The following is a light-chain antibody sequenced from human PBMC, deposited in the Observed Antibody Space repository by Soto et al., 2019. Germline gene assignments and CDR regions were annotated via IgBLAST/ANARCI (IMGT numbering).Light chain of an antibody. J-gene: IGKJ1*01. V-gene: IGKV3-15*01. CDR3: QQYNNWPQT. CDR1: QSVSSN. Sequence: EIVMTQSPATLSVSPGERATLYCRASQSVSSNLAWYQQKPGQAPRLLIYGASTRATGNPARFSGSGSGTKFTLTISSLQSEDFAVYYCQQYNNWPQTFGQGTKVDIK. CDR2: GAS.